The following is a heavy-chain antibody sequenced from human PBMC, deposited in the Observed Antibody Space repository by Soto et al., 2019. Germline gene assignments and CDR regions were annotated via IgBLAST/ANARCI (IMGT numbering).Heavy chain of an antibody. J-gene: IGHJ6*02. Sequence: QVQLVESGGGVVQPGRSLRLSCAASGFTFTSKPMHWVRQAPGKGLEWVAVVSYDGSNKYYADSVKGRFTISRDNSKNTLSLQMNSLRAEDTAVYFCARDPNPAAAAYYYHYGMDVWGQATTVTVSS. CDR2: VSYDGSNK. CDR3: ARDPNPAAAAYYYHYGMDV. V-gene: IGHV3-30-3*01. CDR1: GFTFTSKP. D-gene: IGHD6-13*01.